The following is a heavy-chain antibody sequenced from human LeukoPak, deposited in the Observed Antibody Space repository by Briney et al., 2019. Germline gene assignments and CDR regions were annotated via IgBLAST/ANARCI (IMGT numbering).Heavy chain of an antibody. J-gene: IGHJ6*03. CDR2: IYSGGST. CDR3: ARAFVGLRYFDWLISSEYYYYYMDV. D-gene: IGHD3-9*01. V-gene: IGHV3-53*01. Sequence: GGSLRLSCAASGFTVSSNYMSWVRQAPGKGLEWVSVIYSGGSTYYADSVKGRFTISRDNSKNTLYLQMNSLRAEDTAVYYCARAFVGLRYFDWLISSEYYYYYMDVWGKGTTVTISS. CDR1: GFTVSSNY.